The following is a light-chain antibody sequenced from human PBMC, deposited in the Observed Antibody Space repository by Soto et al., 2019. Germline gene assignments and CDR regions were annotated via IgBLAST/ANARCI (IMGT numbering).Light chain of an antibody. J-gene: IGLJ2*01. CDR1: NNDVGAYTY. V-gene: IGLV2-14*01. CDR2: EVS. CDR3: SSYRTGSRV. Sequence: QSVLTQPASVSGSLGQSITISCTGTNNDVGAYTYVSWYQQHPGKAPRLIIYEVSERPSGVSNRFSGSKSGNTASLVISGLQAEDEADYYCSSYRTGSRVFGGGTQLTVL.